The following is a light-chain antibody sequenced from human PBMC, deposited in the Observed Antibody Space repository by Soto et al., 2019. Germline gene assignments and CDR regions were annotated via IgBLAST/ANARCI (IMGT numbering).Light chain of an antibody. J-gene: IGKJ5*01. CDR2: GAA. CDR3: QQYGSLPIT. Sequence: ENVLTQSPGTLSLSPGERATLSCRASQSVSSSFVAWYQQKPGQAPRLVIYGAASRATGIPDRFSGSGSGTDFTLTISRLEPEDFAVYYCQQYGSLPITFGQGTRLVIK. V-gene: IGKV3-20*01. CDR1: QSVSSSF.